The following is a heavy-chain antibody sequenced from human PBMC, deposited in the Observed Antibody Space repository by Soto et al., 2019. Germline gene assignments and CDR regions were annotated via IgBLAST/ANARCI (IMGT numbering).Heavy chain of an antibody. D-gene: IGHD3-22*01. CDR1: GFTFGDYA. CDR2: IRSKAYGGTT. CDR3: TRDYYDSSGYYRPPWDY. J-gene: IGHJ4*02. Sequence: GGSLRLSCTASGFTFGDYAMSWFRQAPGKGLEWVGFIRSKAYGGTTEYAASVKGRFTISRDDSKSIAYLQMNSLKTEDTAVYYCTRDYYDSSGYYRPPWDYWGQGTLVTVSS. V-gene: IGHV3-49*03.